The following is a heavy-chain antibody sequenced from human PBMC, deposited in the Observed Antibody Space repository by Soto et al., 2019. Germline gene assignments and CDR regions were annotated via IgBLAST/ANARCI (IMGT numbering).Heavy chain of an antibody. Sequence: SETLSLTCSVSGGSIGSYYWSWIRQPPGKGLESIGYIDYSGSPNYNPSLKSRVTISVDTSKNQFSLKLSSVTAADTAVYYCASTAHSSGWYSGGFDYWGQGTLVTVSS. CDR2: IDYSGSP. V-gene: IGHV4-59*01. CDR3: ASTAHSSGWYSGGFDY. D-gene: IGHD6-19*01. J-gene: IGHJ4*02. CDR1: GGSIGSYY.